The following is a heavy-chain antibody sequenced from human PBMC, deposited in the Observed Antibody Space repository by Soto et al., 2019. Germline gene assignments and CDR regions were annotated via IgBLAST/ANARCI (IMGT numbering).Heavy chain of an antibody. CDR2: ISGSGGST. V-gene: IGHV3-23*01. J-gene: IGHJ4*02. CDR1: GFTFSSYA. Sequence: GGSLRLSCAASGFTFSSYALSWVRQAPGKGLEWVSSISGSGGSTYYADSVRGRFTISRDNSKNTVYLQMNSLRAEDTAIYYCAKDYAAIDYWGQGTLVTVSS. D-gene: IGHD3-16*01. CDR3: AKDYAAIDY.